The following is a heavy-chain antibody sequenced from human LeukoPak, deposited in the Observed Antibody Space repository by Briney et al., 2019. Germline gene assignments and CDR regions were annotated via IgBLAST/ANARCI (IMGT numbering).Heavy chain of an antibody. CDR2: IYHSGST. D-gene: IGHD3-22*01. V-gene: IGHV4-4*02. CDR1: GFTFSSYNM. J-gene: IGHJ4*02. Sequence: PGGSLRLSCAASGFTFSSYNMNWVRQPPGKGLEWIGEIYHSGSTNYNPSLKSRVTISVDKSKNQFSLKLSSVTAADTAVYYCARALYYYDSSGYYYGNFDYWGQGTLVTVSS. CDR3: ARALYYYDSSGYYYGNFDY.